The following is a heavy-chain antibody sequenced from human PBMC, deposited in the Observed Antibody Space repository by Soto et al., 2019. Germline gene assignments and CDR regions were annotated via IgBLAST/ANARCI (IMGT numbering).Heavy chain of an antibody. J-gene: IGHJ5*02. CDR2: MNPNSGNT. D-gene: IGHD6-13*01. V-gene: IGHV1-8*01. Sequence: ASVKVSCKASGYTFTSYDINWVRQATGQGLEWMGWMNPNSGNTGYAQKFQGRVTMTRNTSISTAYMELSSLRSEDTAVNYCARGEVAAGKYNWFDPWGQGTLVTVSS. CDR1: GYTFTSYD. CDR3: ARGEVAAGKYNWFDP.